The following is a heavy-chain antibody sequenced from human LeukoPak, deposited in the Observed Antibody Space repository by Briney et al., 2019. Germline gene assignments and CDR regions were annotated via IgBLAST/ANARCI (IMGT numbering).Heavy chain of an antibody. CDR2: IKQDGSEK. CDR1: GFTFSYYW. D-gene: IGHD2-21*01. J-gene: IGHJ4*02. Sequence: GGSLRLSCADSGFTFSYYWMTWVRQAPGKGLEWVANIKQDGSEKNYVNSVKGRFTISRDNAKNSLYLQMKSLRAEDTAVYYCVRVSTLIAGVYWGQGTLVTVSS. V-gene: IGHV3-7*01. CDR3: VRVSTLIAGVY.